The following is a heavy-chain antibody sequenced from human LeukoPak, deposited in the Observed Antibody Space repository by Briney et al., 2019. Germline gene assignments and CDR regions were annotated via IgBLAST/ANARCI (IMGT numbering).Heavy chain of an antibody. V-gene: IGHV3-48*04. CDR3: ARGPYTNGHYFDY. J-gene: IGHJ4*02. D-gene: IGHD6-19*01. Sequence: PGGFLRLSCAASGFTFSDYAMNWVRQAPGKGLEWVSYISTSSTTIYYADSVRGRFTISRDNARNSLYLQMNSLRAEDTAVYYCARGPYTNGHYFDYWGQGTLATVSS. CDR2: ISTSSTTI. CDR1: GFTFSDYA.